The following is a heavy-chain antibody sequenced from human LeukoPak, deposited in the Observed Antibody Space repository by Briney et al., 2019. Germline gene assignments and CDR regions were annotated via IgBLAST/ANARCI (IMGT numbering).Heavy chain of an antibody. CDR2: LRSDGVTT. CDR1: GFTISNNE. D-gene: IGHD3-22*01. Sequence: GGSLRLSCSASGFTISNNEMHWVRQAPGKGLVWVARLRSDGVTTTYADSVKGRFTISRDSATNTLYLQMNSLRAEDTAVYYCASWYHSSVDPYAFDIWGQGTMVTVSS. V-gene: IGHV3-74*01. CDR3: ASWYHSSVDPYAFDI. J-gene: IGHJ3*02.